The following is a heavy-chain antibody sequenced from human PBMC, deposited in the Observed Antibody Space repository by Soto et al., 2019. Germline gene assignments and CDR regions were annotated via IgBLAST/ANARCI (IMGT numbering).Heavy chain of an antibody. CDR1: GFTFSSYW. CDR2: IKQDGSEK. CDR3: ARGFTYYDFWSGYYTRYYYYYMDV. J-gene: IGHJ6*03. Sequence: GALRLSCAASGFTFSSYWMSWVRQAPGKGLEWVANIKQDGSEKYYVDSVKGRFTISRDNAKNSLYLQMNSLRAEDTAVYYCARGFTYYDFWSGYYTRYYYYYMDVWGKGTTVTVSS. V-gene: IGHV3-7*01. D-gene: IGHD3-3*01.